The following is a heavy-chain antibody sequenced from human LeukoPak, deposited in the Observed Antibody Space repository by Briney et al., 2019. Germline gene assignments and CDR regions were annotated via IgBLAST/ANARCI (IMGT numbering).Heavy chain of an antibody. D-gene: IGHD2-8*01. J-gene: IGHJ5*02. V-gene: IGHV3-53*01. CDR2: IYSGGST. CDR1: WFTVSSNY. CDR3: ARGGVFRWFDP. Sequence: GSLRLSCAASWFTVSSNYMSWVRQAPGKGLEWVSVIYSGGSTYYADSVKGRFTNSRDNSKNTLYLQMNSLRAEDTAVYYCARGGVFRWFDPWGQGTLVTVSS.